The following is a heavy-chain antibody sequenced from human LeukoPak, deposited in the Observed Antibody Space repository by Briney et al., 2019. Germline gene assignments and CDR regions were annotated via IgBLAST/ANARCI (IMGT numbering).Heavy chain of an antibody. D-gene: IGHD3-22*01. Sequence: ASVKVSCKASGYTFTSYGISWVRQAPGQGLEWMGWISAYNGNTNYAQKLQGRVTMTTDTSTSTAYMELRSLRSDDTAVYYCARKGDYDSSGYYYFDYRGQGTLVTVSS. J-gene: IGHJ4*02. CDR3: ARKGDYDSSGYYYFDY. V-gene: IGHV1-18*01. CDR1: GYTFTSYG. CDR2: ISAYNGNT.